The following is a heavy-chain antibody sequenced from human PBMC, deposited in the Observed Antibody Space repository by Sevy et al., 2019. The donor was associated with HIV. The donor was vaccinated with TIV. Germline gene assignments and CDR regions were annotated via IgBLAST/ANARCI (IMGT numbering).Heavy chain of an antibody. V-gene: IGHV3-11*01. Sequence: GGSLRLSCAASGFTFSDYYMSWIRQAPGKGLEWVSYISSSGSTIYYADSVKGRFTISRDNAKNSLSLQMNSLRAEDTAVYYCATTPSGYYYVRRELRFDPWGQGTLVTVSS. CDR1: GFTFSDYY. CDR3: ATTPSGYYYVRRELRFDP. J-gene: IGHJ5*02. CDR2: ISSSGSTI. D-gene: IGHD3-22*01.